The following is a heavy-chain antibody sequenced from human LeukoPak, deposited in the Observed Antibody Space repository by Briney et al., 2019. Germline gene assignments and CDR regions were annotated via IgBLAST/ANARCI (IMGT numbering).Heavy chain of an antibody. CDR1: GFTFSGSA. D-gene: IGHD2-15*01. V-gene: IGHV3-73*01. CDR2: IRSKASNYAT. CDR3: TVNYCSGGSCYML. Sequence: PGGSLRLSCAASGFTFSGSAMHWVRQASGKGLEWVGRIRSKASNYATAYDASVKGRFTISRDDSKNTAYLQMNSLKTEDTAVYYCTVNYCSGGSCYMLWGQGTLVTVSP. J-gene: IGHJ4*02.